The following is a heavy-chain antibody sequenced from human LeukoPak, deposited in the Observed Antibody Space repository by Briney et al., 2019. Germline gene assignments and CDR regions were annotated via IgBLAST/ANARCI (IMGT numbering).Heavy chain of an antibody. CDR2: INPSSGTT. D-gene: IGHD3-3*01. V-gene: IGHV1-46*01. CDR1: GYTFTSYY. CDR3: ARDSDFQNWFDP. Sequence: GATVKDSCKASGYTFTSYYMHWVRQAPGQGLEWMGIINPSSGTTRYAQKFQGRVTMTRVTSTSTVYMDLSSLRSEDTAVYYCARDSDFQNWFDPWGQGTLVTVSS. J-gene: IGHJ5*02.